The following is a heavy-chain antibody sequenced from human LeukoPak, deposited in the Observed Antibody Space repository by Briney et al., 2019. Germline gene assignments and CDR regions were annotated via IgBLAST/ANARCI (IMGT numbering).Heavy chain of an antibody. CDR1: GFTFSSYW. Sequence: GGSLRLSCAASGFTFSSYWMHWVRQAAGKGLVWVSHINRDGSSTSHADSVKGRFTISRDNAKNTLYLQMDSLRAEDTAVYYCARDSNYGMDVWGQGTTVTVSS. D-gene: IGHD4-11*01. CDR3: ARDSNYGMDV. CDR2: INRDGSST. V-gene: IGHV3-74*01. J-gene: IGHJ6*02.